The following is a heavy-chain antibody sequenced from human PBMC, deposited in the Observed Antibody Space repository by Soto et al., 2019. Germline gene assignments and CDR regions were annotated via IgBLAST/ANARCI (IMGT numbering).Heavy chain of an antibody. CDR2: INSDGSST. CDR1: GFTFSSYW. Sequence: GSLRLSCAASGFTFSSYWMHWVRQAPGKGLVWVSRINSDGSSTSYADSVKGRFTISRDNARNTLYLQMNSLRAEDTAVYYCAREATIFGDWFDPWGQGTLVTVSS. V-gene: IGHV3-74*01. D-gene: IGHD3-3*01. J-gene: IGHJ5*02. CDR3: AREATIFGDWFDP.